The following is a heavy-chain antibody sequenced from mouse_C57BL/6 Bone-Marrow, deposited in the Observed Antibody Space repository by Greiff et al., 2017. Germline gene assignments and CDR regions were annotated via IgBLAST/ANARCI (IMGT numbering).Heavy chain of an antibody. CDR1: GYTFTSYW. V-gene: IGHV1-50*01. J-gene: IGHJ3*01. CDR2: IDPSDSYT. D-gene: IGHD1-1*01. Sequence: QVQLQQSGAELVKPGASVKLSCKASGYTFTSYWMQWVKQRPGQGLEWIGEIDPSDSYTNYNQTFKGKATLTVDTSSSTAYMQLSSLTSEDSAFYYCASYYYVSSYGWFAYWGQGTLVTVSA. CDR3: ASYYYVSSYGWFAY.